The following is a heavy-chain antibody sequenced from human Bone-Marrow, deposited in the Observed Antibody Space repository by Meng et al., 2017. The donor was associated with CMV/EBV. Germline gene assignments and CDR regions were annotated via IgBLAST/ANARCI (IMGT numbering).Heavy chain of an antibody. Sequence: GESLKISCAASGFTFSSYAMSWVRQAPGKGLEWVSAISGSGGSTYYADSVKGRFTISRDNSKNTLYLQMISLRAEDTAVYYCAKEYYYGSGSHDWGQGTLVTVSS. V-gene: IGHV3-23*01. CDR1: GFTFSSYA. CDR3: AKEYYYGSGSHD. J-gene: IGHJ4*02. CDR2: ISGSGGST. D-gene: IGHD3-10*01.